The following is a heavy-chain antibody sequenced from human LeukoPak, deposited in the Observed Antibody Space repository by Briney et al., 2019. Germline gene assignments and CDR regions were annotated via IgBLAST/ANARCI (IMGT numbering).Heavy chain of an antibody. J-gene: IGHJ4*02. V-gene: IGHV4-39*01. CDR1: SGSISSNAYY. Sequence: TSETLSLTCTVSSGSISSNAYYWAWIRQPPGKGLEWIGSIYSSVSTYYNPSLKSRVTISVDTSKNQFSLRLSSVTAADTALYYCAYSGSYGHLGYWGQGIPVTVAS. CDR2: IYSSVST. D-gene: IGHD1-26*01. CDR3: AYSGSYGHLGY.